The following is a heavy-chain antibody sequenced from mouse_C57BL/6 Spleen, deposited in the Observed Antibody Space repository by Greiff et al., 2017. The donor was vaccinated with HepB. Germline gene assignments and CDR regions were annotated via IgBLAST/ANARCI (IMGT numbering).Heavy chain of an antibody. D-gene: IGHD1-1*01. CDR3: ARGAVATGYFDY. CDR2: IDPSDSYT. J-gene: IGHJ2*01. Sequence: VQLQQPGAELVMPGASVKLSCKASGYTFTSYWMHWVKQRPGQGLEWIGEIDPSDSYTNYNQKFKGKSTLTVDKSSSTAYMQLSSLTSEDSAVYYCARGAVATGYFDYWGQGTTLTVSS. V-gene: IGHV1-69*01. CDR1: GYTFTSYW.